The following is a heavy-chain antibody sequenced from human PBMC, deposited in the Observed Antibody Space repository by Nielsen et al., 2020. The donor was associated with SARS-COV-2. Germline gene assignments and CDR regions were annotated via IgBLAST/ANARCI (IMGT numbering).Heavy chain of an antibody. V-gene: IGHV1-3*04. CDR2: INSDSGNT. J-gene: IGHJ4*02. CDR3: ARSRGCSATSCFFDY. Sequence: ASVKVSCKDSGYTFTAYAIHWVRQDPGQRLEWMGWINSDSGNTTYSQKFRGRVTITRDTSASTAYMELSGLSSEDTAVYYCARSRGCSATSCFFDYWGQGALVTVSS. D-gene: IGHD2-2*01. CDR1: GYTFTAYA.